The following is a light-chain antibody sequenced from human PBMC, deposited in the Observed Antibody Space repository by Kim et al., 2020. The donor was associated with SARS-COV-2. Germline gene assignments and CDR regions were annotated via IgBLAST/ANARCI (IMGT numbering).Light chain of an antibody. CDR2: YDS. Sequence: SYELTQPPSASVAPGKTARITCGGNNIGSKSVHWYQQKPGQAPVLVIYYDSDRPSGIPERFSGSNSGNTATLTISRVEAGDEADYYCQVWDIDVVFGGGT. CDR3: QVWDIDVV. V-gene: IGLV3-21*04. CDR1: NIGSKS. J-gene: IGLJ2*01.